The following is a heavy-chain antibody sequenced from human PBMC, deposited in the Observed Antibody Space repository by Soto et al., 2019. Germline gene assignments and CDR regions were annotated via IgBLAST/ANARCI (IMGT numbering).Heavy chain of an antibody. CDR1: GGSISSSSYY. CDR3: ARRIGEGSGELLRD. Sequence: PSETLSLTCTVSGGSISSSSYYWGWIRQPPGKGLEWIGSIYYSGSTYYNPSLKSRVTISVDTSKNQFSLKLSSVTAADTAVYYCARRIGEGSGELLRDWGQGTLVTVSS. D-gene: IGHD3-10*01. CDR2: IYYSGST. V-gene: IGHV4-39*01. J-gene: IGHJ4*02.